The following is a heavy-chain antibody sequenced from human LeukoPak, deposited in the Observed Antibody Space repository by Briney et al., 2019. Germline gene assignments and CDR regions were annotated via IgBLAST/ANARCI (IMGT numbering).Heavy chain of an antibody. D-gene: IGHD2-2*01. J-gene: IGHJ6*03. Sequence: ASVKVSCKASGYTFTSYGISWVRQAPGQGLEWMGWISAYNGNTNYAQKLQGRATMTTDTSTSTAYMELRSLRAEDTAVYYCARDRSIGVPAAGYYYYYMDVWGKGTTVTVSS. V-gene: IGHV1-18*01. CDR1: GYTFTSYG. CDR2: ISAYNGNT. CDR3: ARDRSIGVPAAGYYYYYMDV.